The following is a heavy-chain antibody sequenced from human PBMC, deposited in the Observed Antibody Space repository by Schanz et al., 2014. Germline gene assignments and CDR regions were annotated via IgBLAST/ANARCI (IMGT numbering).Heavy chain of an antibody. CDR3: ARPIYDLWSGSFDY. D-gene: IGHD3-3*01. CDR2: INQAASVQ. J-gene: IGHJ4*02. CDR1: GFTFSSYG. V-gene: IGHV3-7*01. Sequence: VQLVESGGGVVQPGRSLRLSCAASGFTFSSYGMHWVRQAPGKGLEWVAAINQAASVQYYVDSVKGRFTISRDDAKNSHYLQMNSLRAEDTAVYYCARPIYDLWSGSFDYWGQGTLVTVSS.